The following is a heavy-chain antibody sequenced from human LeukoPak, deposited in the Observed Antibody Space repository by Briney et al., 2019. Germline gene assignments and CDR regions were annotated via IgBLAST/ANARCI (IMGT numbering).Heavy chain of an antibody. J-gene: IGHJ4*02. Sequence: PSETLSLTCAVSGGSVSSDNWWSWVRQPPGKGLEWIGEIHHSGNTNYSPSLKSRVTISLDKSRNQFSPKLNSVTAADTAVYYCAKAGVWLPAVWGQGTLVTVSS. CDR1: GGSVSSDNW. V-gene: IGHV4-4*02. D-gene: IGHD3-9*01. CDR2: IHHSGNT. CDR3: AKAGVWLPAV.